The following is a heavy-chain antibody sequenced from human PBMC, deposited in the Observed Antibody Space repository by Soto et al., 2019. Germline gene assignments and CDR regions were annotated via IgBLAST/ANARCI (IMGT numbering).Heavy chain of an antibody. D-gene: IGHD3-3*01. CDR2: IYYSGST. CDR3: AREASFGVVIYFDY. V-gene: IGHV4-31*03. Sequence: QVQLQESGPGLVKPSQTLSLTCTVSGGSISSGGYYWSWIRQHPGKGLEWIGYIYYSGSTYYNPSLNSRVTISVDTSKNQFSLKLSSVTAADTAVYYCAREASFGVVIYFDYWGQGTLVTVSS. J-gene: IGHJ4*02. CDR1: GGSISSGGYY.